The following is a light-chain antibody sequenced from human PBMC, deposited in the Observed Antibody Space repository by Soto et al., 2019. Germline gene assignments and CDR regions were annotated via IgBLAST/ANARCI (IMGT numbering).Light chain of an antibody. CDR2: RTS. J-gene: IGLJ3*02. Sequence: QSVLTQPPSASGTPGQRVTSSCSGGSSNIGRSSVYWYQQLPGTAPKLLIYRTSQRPSGVPDRFSGSKSGTSASLAISGLRSEDEADYYCAAWDDSPSGHWVFGGVTKLTVL. CDR3: AAWDDSPSGHWV. CDR1: SSNIGRSS. V-gene: IGLV1-47*01.